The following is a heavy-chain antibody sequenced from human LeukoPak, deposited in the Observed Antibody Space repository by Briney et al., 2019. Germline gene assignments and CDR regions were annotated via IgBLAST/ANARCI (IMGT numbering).Heavy chain of an antibody. CDR2: IIPIFGIA. CDR1: GGTFSSYA. V-gene: IGHV1-69*04. D-gene: IGHD3-22*01. CDR3: ARLDSSGEGLDY. Sequence: ASVKVSCKASGGTFSSYAISWVRQAPGQGIEWMGRIIPIFGIANYAQRFQGRVTITADKSTSTAYMELSSLRSEDTAVYYCARLDSSGEGLDYWGQGTLVTVSS. J-gene: IGHJ4*02.